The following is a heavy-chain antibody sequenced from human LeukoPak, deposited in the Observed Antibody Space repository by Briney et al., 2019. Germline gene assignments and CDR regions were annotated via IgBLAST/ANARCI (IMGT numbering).Heavy chain of an antibody. CDR1: GFTFSSYS. CDR2: ISSSSYI. J-gene: IGHJ4*02. D-gene: IGHD1-26*01. CDR3: ARLSVGVPD. V-gene: IGHV3-21*01. Sequence: GGSLRLSCAASGFTFSSYSMNWVRQAPGKGLEWVSSISSSSYIYYADSVKGRFTISRDNAKNSLYLQMNSLRAEDTGLYYCARLSVGVPDWGQGTLVTVSS.